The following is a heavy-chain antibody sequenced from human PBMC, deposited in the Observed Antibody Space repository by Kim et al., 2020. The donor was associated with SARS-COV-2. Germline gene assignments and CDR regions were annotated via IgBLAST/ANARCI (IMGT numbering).Heavy chain of an antibody. Sequence: SETLSLTCTVSGGSISRSYWPWFRQPPGKGLEWIGYIYYSANSANTNYTPSFKSRFTISLDTSKNLLSLKLSSVTAADTAVYYCARGPIAYSYYMDVWGKGTTVAVSS. CDR3: ARGPIAYSYYMDV. CDR1: GGSISRSY. CDR2: IYYSANSANT. J-gene: IGHJ6*03. V-gene: IGHV4-59*01.